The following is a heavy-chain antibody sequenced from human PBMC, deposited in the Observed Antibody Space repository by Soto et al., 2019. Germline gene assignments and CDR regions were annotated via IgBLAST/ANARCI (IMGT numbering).Heavy chain of an antibody. CDR1: GGSISSSSYY. Sequence: SETLSLTCTVSGGSISSSSYYWGWIRQPPGKGLEWIGSIYYSGYTYYNPSLKSRVTISVDTSKNQFSLKLSSVTAADTAVYYCARSPPGTAMVIVAYWGQGTLVTVSS. D-gene: IGHD5-18*01. J-gene: IGHJ4*02. CDR2: IYYSGYT. CDR3: ARSPPGTAMVIVAY. V-gene: IGHV4-39*01.